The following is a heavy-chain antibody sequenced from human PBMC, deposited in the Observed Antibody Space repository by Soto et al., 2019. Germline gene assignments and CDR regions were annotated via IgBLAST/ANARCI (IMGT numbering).Heavy chain of an antibody. J-gene: IGHJ4*02. V-gene: IGHV4-38-2*01. CDR2: MYHSGST. CDR3: ARVSRASGSYYFDY. CDR1: GYSISNGYY. D-gene: IGHD1-26*01. Sequence: SETLSLTCAVSGYSISNGYYWGWIRQPPGKGLEWIASMYHSGSTYYNPSLKSRVTISVDASKNQFSLKLSSVTAADTAIYYCARVSRASGSYYFDYWGQGTLVTVYS.